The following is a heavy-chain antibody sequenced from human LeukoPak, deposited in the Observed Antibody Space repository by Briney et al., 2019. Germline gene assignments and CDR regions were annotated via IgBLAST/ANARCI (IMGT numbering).Heavy chain of an antibody. D-gene: IGHD1-1*01. CDR2: INPSSGGT. J-gene: IGHJ5*02. CDR3: ARDHNRAWFDP. Sequence: ASVKVSCKASGYTFTGYYMHWVRQAPGQGLEWMGWINPSSGGTNYAQKFQGRVTMTRDTSISAAYMELSRLRSDDTAVYYCARDHNRAWFDPWGQGTLVTVSS. CDR1: GYTFTGYY. V-gene: IGHV1-2*02.